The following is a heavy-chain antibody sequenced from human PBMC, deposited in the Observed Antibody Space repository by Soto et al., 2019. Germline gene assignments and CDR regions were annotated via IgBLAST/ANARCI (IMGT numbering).Heavy chain of an antibody. V-gene: IGHV1-18*04. CDR1: GYTFTTYG. D-gene: IGHD3-3*01. Sequence: QVQLVQSGGEVKKPGASVRVSCKASGYTFTTYGISWVRQAPGQGLEWMGWMSAYSGDTSYAQKFQGRVAMTRDTSTSTAYLELGSLSSDDTAAYYCVRAVENFSGMISFGSWGQGTLVTVSS. CDR3: VRAVENFSGMISFGS. J-gene: IGHJ5*02. CDR2: MSAYSGDT.